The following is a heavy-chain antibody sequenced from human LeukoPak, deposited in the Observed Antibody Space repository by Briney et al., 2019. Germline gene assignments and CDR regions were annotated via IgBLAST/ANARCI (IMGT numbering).Heavy chain of an antibody. D-gene: IGHD6-19*01. CDR2: ISYDGSNK. CDR3: ARDSVAGVFDY. CDR1: GFTLSSCA. Sequence: PGGSLRLSCAASGFTLSSCAMHWVRQAPGKGLEWVAVISYDGSNKYYADSVKGRFTISRDNSKNTLYLQMNSLRAEDTAVYYCARDSVAGVFDYWGQGTLVTVSS. V-gene: IGHV3-30-3*01. J-gene: IGHJ4*02.